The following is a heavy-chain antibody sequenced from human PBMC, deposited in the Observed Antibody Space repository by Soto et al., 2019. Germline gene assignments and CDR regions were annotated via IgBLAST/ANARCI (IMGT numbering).Heavy chain of an antibody. CDR3: VKGGTNFAS. D-gene: IGHD1-7*01. V-gene: IGHV3-7*03. CDR1: VFTFSSHW. Sequence: LSCASSVFTFSSHWVSWVRQAPGKGLEWVANIKQDESEKYYLDSVRGRFTISRDNAKESLYLQMNSLRVEDTAVYYCVKGGTNFASWGQGTLVTVSS. J-gene: IGHJ4*02. CDR2: IKQDESEK.